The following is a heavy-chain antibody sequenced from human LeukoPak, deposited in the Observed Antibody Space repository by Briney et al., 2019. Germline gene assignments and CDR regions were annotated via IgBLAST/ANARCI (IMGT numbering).Heavy chain of an antibody. CDR1: GFTFSSYS. CDR3: ARTYYMDV. CDR2: ISSSSSTI. Sequence: GGSLRLSCAASGFTFSSYSMNWVRQAPGKGLEWVSYISSSSSTITYADSVRGRFTISRDNAKNSLYLQMNSLRAEDTAVYYCARTYYMDVWGKGTTVTVSS. J-gene: IGHJ6*03. V-gene: IGHV3-48*01.